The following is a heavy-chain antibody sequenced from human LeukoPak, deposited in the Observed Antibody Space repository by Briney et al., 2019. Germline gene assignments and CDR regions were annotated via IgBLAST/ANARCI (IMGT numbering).Heavy chain of an antibody. V-gene: IGHV3-15*01. CDR2: IKSKTDGGTT. CDR3: TTEGMVRGVIALDY. J-gene: IGHJ4*02. D-gene: IGHD3-10*01. Sequence: PGGSLRLSCAASGFTFSNAWMSWVRQAPGKGLEWVGRIKSKTDGGTTDYAAPVKGRFTISRDDSKNTLYLQMNSLKTEDTAVYYCTTEGMVRGVIALDYWGQGTLVTVSS. CDR1: GFTFSNAW.